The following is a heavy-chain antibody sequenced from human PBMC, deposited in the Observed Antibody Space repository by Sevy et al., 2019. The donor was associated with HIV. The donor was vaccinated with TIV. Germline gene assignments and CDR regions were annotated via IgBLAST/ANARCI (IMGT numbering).Heavy chain of an antibody. V-gene: IGHV3-15*01. CDR2: IKSKTDCGTT. CDR3: TPASKKRWLSALFDY. D-gene: IGHD4-17*01. CDR1: GFTFSNAW. J-gene: IGHJ4*02. Sequence: GGSLRLSCAASGFTFSNAWMSWVRQAPGKGLEWVGRIKSKTDCGTTDDAAPVKGRFTISRADSKNTLYLQMNSLNTEDTAIYYCTPASKKRWLSALFDYWGQGTLVTVSS.